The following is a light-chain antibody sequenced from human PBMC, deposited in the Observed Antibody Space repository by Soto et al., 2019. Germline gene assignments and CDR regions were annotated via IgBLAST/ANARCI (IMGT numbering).Light chain of an antibody. V-gene: IGKV2-30*01. J-gene: IGKJ1*01. CDR2: KVS. CDR1: QSLVDSDGNTY. CDR3: MEGTHWPPWT. Sequence: DVVLTQSPLSLSVTLGQPASISCRSSQSLVDSDGNTYLNWFQQRPGQSPRRLIYKVSNRDSGVPDRFSGSGSDTDFTLKISRGEAEDVGVYYCMEGTHWPPWTFGQGTKVEIK.